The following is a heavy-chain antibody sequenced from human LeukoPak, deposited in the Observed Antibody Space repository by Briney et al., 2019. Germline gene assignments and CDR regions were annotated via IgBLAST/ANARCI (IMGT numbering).Heavy chain of an antibody. D-gene: IGHD3-10*01. CDR3: ARGHGSGMGP. CDR2: IYYRGST. V-gene: IGHV4-59*11. J-gene: IGHJ5*02. CDR1: GVSISSHY. Sequence: PSETLSLTCTVSGVSISSHYWSWIRQPPGKGLEWIGNIYYRGSTNYNPSLKSRVTMSVDTSKNQFSLKLSSVTAADTAVYYCARGHGSGMGPWGQGTLVTVSS.